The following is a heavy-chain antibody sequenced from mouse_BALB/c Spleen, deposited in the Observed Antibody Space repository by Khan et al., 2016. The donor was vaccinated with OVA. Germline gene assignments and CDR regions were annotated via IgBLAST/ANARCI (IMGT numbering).Heavy chain of an antibody. CDR1: GFSLSRYS. Sequence: QVQLKESGPGLVAPSQSLSITCTVSGFSLSRYSVNWVRQPPGKGLEWLGMIWSGGSTDYNSALKSRLSISKDNSKSQVFLKMNSLQSDDTAMNYCARNRYGGSYWYLDVWGAGTTVTVSS. V-gene: IGHV2-6-4*01. CDR3: ARNRYGGSYWYLDV. J-gene: IGHJ1*01. D-gene: IGHD2-14*01. CDR2: IWSGGST.